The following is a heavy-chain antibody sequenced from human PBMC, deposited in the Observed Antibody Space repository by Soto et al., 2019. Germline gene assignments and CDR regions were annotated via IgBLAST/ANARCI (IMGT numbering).Heavy chain of an antibody. Sequence: EVQLVQSGAEVKKPGESLKISCKGSGYSFTRYWIGWVRQMPGKGLEWMGIIYPGDSDTRYSPAFQGQVTISADKSISTAYLQWSSLKASDTSMYYCARGREQLESYYYYYMDVWGKGTTVTVSS. CDR1: GYSFTRYW. CDR3: ARGREQLESYYYYYMDV. V-gene: IGHV5-51*03. D-gene: IGHD1-1*01. J-gene: IGHJ6*03. CDR2: IYPGDSDT.